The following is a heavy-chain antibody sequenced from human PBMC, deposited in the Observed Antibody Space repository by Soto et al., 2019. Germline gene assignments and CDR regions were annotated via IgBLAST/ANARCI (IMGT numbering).Heavy chain of an antibody. J-gene: IGHJ6*02. Sequence: GASVKVSCKASGYTFTSYGISWVRQAPGQGLEWMGWISAYNGNTNYAQKLQGRVTMTTDTSTSTAYMELRSLRSDDTAVYYCARVTGYDSSGYGMDVWGQGTTVTVSS. CDR2: ISAYNGNT. D-gene: IGHD3-22*01. CDR1: GYTFTSYG. CDR3: ARVTGYDSSGYGMDV. V-gene: IGHV1-18*01.